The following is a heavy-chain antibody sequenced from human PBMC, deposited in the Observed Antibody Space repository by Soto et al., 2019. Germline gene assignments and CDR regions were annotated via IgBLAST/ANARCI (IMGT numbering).Heavy chain of an antibody. V-gene: IGHV3-74*01. D-gene: IGHD2-2*02. J-gene: IGHJ4*02. CDR3: ARDSCSSTSCYTSGPDY. CDR2: INSDGSST. Sequence: GGSLRLSCAASGFTFSSYRMHWVRQAPGKGLVWVSRINSDGSSTSYADSVKGRFTISRDNAKNTLYLQMNSLRAEDTAVYYCARDSCSSTSCYTSGPDYWGQGTLVTVSS. CDR1: GFTFSSYR.